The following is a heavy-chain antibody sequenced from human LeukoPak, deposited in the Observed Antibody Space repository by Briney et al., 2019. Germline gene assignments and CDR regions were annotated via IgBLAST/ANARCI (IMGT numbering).Heavy chain of an antibody. CDR1: GFTFSSYA. J-gene: IGHJ4*02. V-gene: IGHV3-23*01. D-gene: IGHD6-19*01. Sequence: PGGSLRLSCAASGFTFSSYAMSWVRQAPGKGLEWVSGISGSGGSIDYADSAKGRFTISRHNSKNTLYLQMNSLRAEDTAVYYCAGGGIAVAGWDYYFDYWGQGTLVTVSS. CDR2: ISGSGGSI. CDR3: AGGGIAVAGWDYYFDY.